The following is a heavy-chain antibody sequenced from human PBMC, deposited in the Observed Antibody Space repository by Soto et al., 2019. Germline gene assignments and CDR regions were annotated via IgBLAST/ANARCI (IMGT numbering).Heavy chain of an antibody. CDR1: GYTFSTYG. V-gene: IGHV1-18*01. D-gene: IGHD7-27*01. CDR2: ISADNGNT. Sequence: GASVKVSCKASGYTFSTYGVSWVRQAPGQGLEWMGWISADNGNTNYAQRLQGRVTMTTDTSTSTAYMEVRSLKSDDTAVYYCARGALWGSIDYWGQGTLVTVSS. CDR3: ARGALWGSIDY. J-gene: IGHJ4*02.